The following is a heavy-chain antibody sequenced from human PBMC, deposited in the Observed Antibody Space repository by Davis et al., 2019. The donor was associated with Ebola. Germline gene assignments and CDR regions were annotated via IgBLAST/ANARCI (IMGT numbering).Heavy chain of an antibody. D-gene: IGHD3/OR15-3a*01. J-gene: IGHJ6*02. CDR3: AREPPQAGYFSDFFYYYYGMDV. CDR1: GFTFSSYG. CDR2: IWYDGSNK. Sequence: GESLKISCAASGFTFSSYGMHWVRQAPGKGLEWVAVIWYDGSNKYYADSVKGRFTISRDNSKNTLYLQMNSLRAEDTAVYYCAREPPQAGYFSDFFYYYYGMDVWGQGTTVTVSS. V-gene: IGHV3-33*01.